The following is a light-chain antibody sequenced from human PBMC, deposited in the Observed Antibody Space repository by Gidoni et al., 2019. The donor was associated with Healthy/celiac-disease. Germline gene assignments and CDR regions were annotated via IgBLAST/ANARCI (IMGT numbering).Light chain of an antibody. CDR3: QQYDNLSLT. CDR1: QDISNY. J-gene: IGKJ4*01. CDR2: DAS. V-gene: IGKV1-33*01. Sequence: DIQMTQSPSYLSASVGDRVTITCQASQDISNYLNWYQQKPGKAPKLLIYDASNLETGVPSRFSGSGSGTDFTVTISSLQPEDIETYYCQQYDNLSLTFGGGTKVEIK.